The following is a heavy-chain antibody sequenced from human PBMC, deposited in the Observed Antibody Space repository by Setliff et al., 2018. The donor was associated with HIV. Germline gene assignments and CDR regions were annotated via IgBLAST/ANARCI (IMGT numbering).Heavy chain of an antibody. D-gene: IGHD6-13*01. CDR2: INPSSGST. J-gene: IGHJ4*02. CDR3: ARAPPSGKARPYYFDY. Sequence: ASVKVSCKASGYTFTSYYIHWVRQAPGQGLEWMGIINPSSGSTTYAQKFQGRVTMTMDTSTSTFYMELSSLRFEDTAVYYCARAPPSGKARPYYFDYWGQGTLVTVSS. V-gene: IGHV1-46*01. CDR1: GYTFTSYY.